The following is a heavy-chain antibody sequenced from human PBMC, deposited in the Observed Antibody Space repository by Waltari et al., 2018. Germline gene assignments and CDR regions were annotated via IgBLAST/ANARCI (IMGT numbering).Heavy chain of an antibody. J-gene: IGHJ4*02. V-gene: IGHV4-4*02. D-gene: IGHD6-13*01. Sequence: QVQLQESGPGLVKPSGTLSLTCAVSGGSISSSNWWSWVRKPPGNGLEWIGEIGHSGRTNYNPSLQTRVTISVATSTNQFSLQLCSVTAADTAVYYCARGINMGRAAAGSFYFDYWGQGTLVTVSS. CDR1: GGSISSSNW. CDR3: ARGINMGRAAAGSFYFDY. CDR2: IGHSGRT.